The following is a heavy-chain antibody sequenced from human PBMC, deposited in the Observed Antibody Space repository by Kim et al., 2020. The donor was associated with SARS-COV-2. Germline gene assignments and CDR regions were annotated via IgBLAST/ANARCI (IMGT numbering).Heavy chain of an antibody. Sequence: SETLSLTCTVSGGSISSSSYYWGWIRQPPGKGLEWIGSIYYSGSTYYNPSLKSRVTISVDTSKNQFSLKLSSVTAADTAVYYCARHRGPWARYDAKYYFDYWGQGTLVTVSS. CDR1: GGSISSSSYY. J-gene: IGHJ4*02. CDR3: ARHRGPWARYDAKYYFDY. V-gene: IGHV4-39*01. CDR2: IYYSGST. D-gene: IGHD3-3*01.